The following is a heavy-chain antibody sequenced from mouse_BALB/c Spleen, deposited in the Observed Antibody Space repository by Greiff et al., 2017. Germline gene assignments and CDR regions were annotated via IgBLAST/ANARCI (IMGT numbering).Heavy chain of an antibody. CDR3: ARWNATAYYYAMDY. Sequence: EVHLVESGGGLVQPGGSRKLSCAASGFTFSSFGMHWVRQAPEKGLEWVAYISSGSSTIYYADTVKGRFTISRDNPKNTLFLQMTSLRSEDTAMYYCARWNATAYYYAMDYWGQGTSVTVSS. V-gene: IGHV5-17*02. J-gene: IGHJ4*01. D-gene: IGHD1-2*01. CDR1: GFTFSSFG. CDR2: ISSGSSTI.